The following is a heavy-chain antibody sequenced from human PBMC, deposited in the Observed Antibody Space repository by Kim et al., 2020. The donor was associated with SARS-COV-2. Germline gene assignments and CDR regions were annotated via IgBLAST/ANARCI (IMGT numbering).Heavy chain of an antibody. CDR3: ARDRVTHAALDI. D-gene: IGHD4-4*01. CDR1: GFTFNSYW. Sequence: GGSLRLSCAVSGFTFNSYWMHWVRQTPGKGLVWVSRINGDGSSTNFADFVKGRFTISRDNAKNTLYMQMNSLTAEDTAVYYCARDRVTHAALDIWGRGTTVTVSS. V-gene: IGHV3-74*01. J-gene: IGHJ3*02. CDR2: INGDGSST.